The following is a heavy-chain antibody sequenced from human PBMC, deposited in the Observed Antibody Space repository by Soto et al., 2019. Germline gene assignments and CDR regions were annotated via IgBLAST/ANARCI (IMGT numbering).Heavy chain of an antibody. CDR3: TRPQKDIVVVPAAIDYYYGMDV. V-gene: IGHV3-73*01. CDR2: IRSKANSYAT. Sequence: GGSLRLSCAASGFTFSGSAMHWVRQASGKGLEWVGRIRSKANSYATAYAASVKGRFTISRDDSKNTAYLQMNSLKTEDTAVYYCTRPQKDIVVVPAAIDYYYGMDVWGQGTTVTVSS. CDR1: GFTFSGSA. D-gene: IGHD2-2*01. J-gene: IGHJ6*02.